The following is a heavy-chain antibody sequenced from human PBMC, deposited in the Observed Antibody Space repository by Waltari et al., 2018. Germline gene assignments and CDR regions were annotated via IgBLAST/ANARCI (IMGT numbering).Heavy chain of an antibody. CDR1: GGTFSSYA. V-gene: IGHV1-69*14. CDR3: ARSLRSFPPFYMDV. J-gene: IGHJ6*03. Sequence: QVQLVQSGAEVKKPGSSVKVSCKASGGTFSSYAISWVRQAPGQGLEWMGGIIPIYGTANYAQKYQGRGTITADKSTSTAYMELSSLRSEDTAVYYCARSLRSFPPFYMDVWGKGTTVTVSS. CDR2: IIPIYGTA. D-gene: IGHD3-3*01.